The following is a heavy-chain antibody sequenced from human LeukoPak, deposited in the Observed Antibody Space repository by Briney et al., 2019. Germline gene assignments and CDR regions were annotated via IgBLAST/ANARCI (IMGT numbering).Heavy chain of an antibody. CDR1: GFIFNKFS. V-gene: IGHV3-21*01. D-gene: IGHD4-17*01. Sequence: GGSLRLSCAASGFIFNKFSMNWVRQAPGTGLEWVSSINDIGVHIYYADSVKGRFTISGDNAKNSLYLQMNSLRVEDTAVYYCARGHYGYRFDPWGQGTLVTVSS. J-gene: IGHJ5*02. CDR3: ARGHYGYRFDP. CDR2: INDIGVHI.